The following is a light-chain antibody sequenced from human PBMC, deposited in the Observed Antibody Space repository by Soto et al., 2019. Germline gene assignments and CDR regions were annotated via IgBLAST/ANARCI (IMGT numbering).Light chain of an antibody. CDR1: TTDVGSYNL. CDR3: CSWAGSNTFYF. Sequence: QSALTQPVSVSGSPGQSITISCTGTTTDVGSYNLVSWYQQHPGRAPKLMIYEVSRRPSGVSNRFSGSKSGNTASLTISGLQAEDEADYYCCSWAGSNTFYFFGTGTKVTVL. V-gene: IGLV2-23*02. J-gene: IGLJ1*01. CDR2: EVS.